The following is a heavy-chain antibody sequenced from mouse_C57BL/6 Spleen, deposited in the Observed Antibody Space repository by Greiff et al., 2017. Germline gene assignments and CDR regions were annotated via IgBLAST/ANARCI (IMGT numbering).Heavy chain of an antibody. Sequence: LQQSGPELVKPGASVKISCKASGYAFSSSWMNWVKQRPGKGLEWIGRIYPGDGDTNYNGKFKGKATLTADKSSSTAYMQLSSLTSEDSAVYFCARSNYGDYWGQGTTLTVSS. V-gene: IGHV1-82*01. D-gene: IGHD1-2*01. J-gene: IGHJ2*01. CDR1: GYAFSSSW. CDR2: IYPGDGDT. CDR3: ARSNYGDY.